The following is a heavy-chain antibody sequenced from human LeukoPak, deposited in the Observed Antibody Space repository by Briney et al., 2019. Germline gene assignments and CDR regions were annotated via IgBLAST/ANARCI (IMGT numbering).Heavy chain of an antibody. CDR3: ARAPDRLGGDYYYYMDV. Sequence: GASVKVSCKASGGTFSSYAISWVRQAPGQGLEWMGGIIPIFGTANYAQKFQGRVTITTDESTSTAYMELSSLRSEDTAVYYCARAPDRLGGDYYYYMDVWGQGTTVTVSS. CDR1: GGTFSSYA. CDR2: IIPIFGTA. D-gene: IGHD2-21*01. J-gene: IGHJ6*03. V-gene: IGHV1-69*05.